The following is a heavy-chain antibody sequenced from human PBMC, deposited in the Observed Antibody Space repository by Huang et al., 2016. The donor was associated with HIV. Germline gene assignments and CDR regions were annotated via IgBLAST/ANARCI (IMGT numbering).Heavy chain of an antibody. Sequence: QVLLVESGGGLVSPGGSLRLSCVASGFTFSDYYMTWIRQARGKGLEWVSDISTEGSTIHYAASLRGRFTVTRDNAKNSLYLQMHSLRAEDTAVYFGARGFEDGDPLEIFDHWGQGTLVTVSS. CDR3: ARGFEDGDPLEIFDH. D-gene: IGHD4-17*01. CDR1: GFTFSDYY. CDR2: ISTEGSTI. J-gene: IGHJ4*02. V-gene: IGHV3-11*04.